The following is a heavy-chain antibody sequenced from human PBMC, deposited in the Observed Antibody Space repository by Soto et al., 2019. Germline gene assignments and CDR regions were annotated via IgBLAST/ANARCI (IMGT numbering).Heavy chain of an antibody. J-gene: IGHJ4*02. CDR3: ARGTVGSPDY. D-gene: IGHD1-26*01. V-gene: IGHV3-74*01. Sequence: WILQAPGKVLVWVSRINSDGSSTSYAYSVKGRFTISRDNAKNTLYLQMNSLRAVYMAVYYCARGTVGSPDYWGQGTLVTVSS. CDR2: INSDGSST.